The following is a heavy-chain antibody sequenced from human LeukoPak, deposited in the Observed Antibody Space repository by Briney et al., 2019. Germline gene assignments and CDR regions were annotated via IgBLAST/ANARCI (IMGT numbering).Heavy chain of an antibody. J-gene: IGHJ4*02. V-gene: IGHV3-74*01. Sequence: PGGSLRLSCAASGFTFSSYWMHWVRQAPGKGLVWVSRINSDGSSTSYADSVKGRFTISRDNAKNTLYLQMNSPRAEETAVYYCARGYCSSSSCPKAYYFDYWGQGTLVTVSS. CDR2: INSDGSST. D-gene: IGHD2-2*01. CDR1: GFTFSSYW. CDR3: ARGYCSSSSCPKAYYFDY.